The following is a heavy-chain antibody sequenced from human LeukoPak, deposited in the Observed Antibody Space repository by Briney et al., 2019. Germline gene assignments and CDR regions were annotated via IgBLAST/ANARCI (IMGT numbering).Heavy chain of an antibody. J-gene: IGHJ4*02. V-gene: IGHV3-23*01. D-gene: IGHD2-21*02. CDR1: GFTFSSYA. CDR3: AKVPGLSLLDY. CDR2: ISGSGGST. Sequence: GGSRRLSCAASGFTFSSYAMSWVRQAPGKGQEWVSAISGSGGSTYYADSVKGRFTISGDNSKNTLYLQMNSLRAEDTAVYYCAKVPGLSLLDYWGQGTLVTVSS.